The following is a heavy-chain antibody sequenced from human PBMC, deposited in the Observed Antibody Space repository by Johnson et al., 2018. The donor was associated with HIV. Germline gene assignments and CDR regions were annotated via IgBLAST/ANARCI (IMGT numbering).Heavy chain of an antibody. Sequence: QMQLVESGGGLVQPGGSLRLSCAASGFTFSSYAMHWVRQAPGKGLEYVSAIISNGGITYYADSVKGRFTISRDNSKNSLYLQMNSLRAEDTAVYYCARQLGSDAFDIWGQGTMVTVSS. D-gene: IGHD7-27*01. CDR2: IISNGGIT. CDR1: GFTFSSYA. CDR3: ARQLGSDAFDI. J-gene: IGHJ3*02. V-gene: IGHV3-64*04.